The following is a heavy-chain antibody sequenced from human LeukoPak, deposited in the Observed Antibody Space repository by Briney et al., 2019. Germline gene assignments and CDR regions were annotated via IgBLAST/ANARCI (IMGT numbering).Heavy chain of an antibody. Sequence: SETLSLTCTVSGGSISSGGYYWSWIRQHPGKGLEWIGYIYYSGSTYYNPSLKSRVTISVDTSKDQFSLKLSSVTAADTAVYYCARGARATSWFDPWGQGTLVTVSS. V-gene: IGHV4-31*03. CDR1: GGSISSGGYY. J-gene: IGHJ5*02. CDR2: IYYSGST. CDR3: ARGARATSWFDP.